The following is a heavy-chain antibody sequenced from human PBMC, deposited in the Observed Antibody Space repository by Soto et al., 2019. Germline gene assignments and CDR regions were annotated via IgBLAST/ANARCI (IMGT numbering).Heavy chain of an antibody. CDR3: TRDDSGLGIDY. CDR1: GFTFSSYA. CDR2: ISYDGSNK. D-gene: IGHD1-26*01. V-gene: IGHV3-30-3*01. Sequence: GGSLRLSCAASGFTFSSYAMHWVRQAPGKGLEWVAVISYDGSNKYYADSVRGRFTISRDDARNTLYLQMSDLRVEDTAIYYCTRDDSGLGIDYWGQGTQVTVSS. J-gene: IGHJ4*02.